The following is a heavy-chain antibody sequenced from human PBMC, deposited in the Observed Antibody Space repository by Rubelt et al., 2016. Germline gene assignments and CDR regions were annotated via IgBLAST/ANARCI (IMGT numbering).Heavy chain of an antibody. D-gene: IGHD4-17*01. Sequence: QVQLQQWGPGLLKPSETLSLTCAVYGESFSGYYWNWIRQPPGKGLEWIGYIYYSGSTSYNPSLKSRVTISVDTSKNQFSLKLTSVTAADTAVDYCARGGTTNWFDPWGQGTLVTVSS. V-gene: IGHV4-34*01. CDR1: GESFSGYY. CDR2: IYYSGST. CDR3: ARGGTTNWFDP. J-gene: IGHJ5*02.